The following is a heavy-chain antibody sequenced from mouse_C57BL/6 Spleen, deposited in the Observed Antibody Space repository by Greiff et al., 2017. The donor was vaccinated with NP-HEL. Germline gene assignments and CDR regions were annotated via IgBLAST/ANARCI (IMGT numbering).Heavy chain of an antibody. Sequence: VQLQQSGAELVRPGASVKLSCKASGYTFTDYYINWVKQRPGQGLEWIARIYPGSGNTYYNEKFKGKATLTAEKSSSTAYMQLSSLTSEDSAVYFGARSFGYERDYYAMDYWGQGTSVTVSS. J-gene: IGHJ4*01. CDR1: GYTFTDYY. CDR2: IYPGSGNT. CDR3: ARSFGYERDYYAMDY. V-gene: IGHV1-76*01. D-gene: IGHD2-2*01.